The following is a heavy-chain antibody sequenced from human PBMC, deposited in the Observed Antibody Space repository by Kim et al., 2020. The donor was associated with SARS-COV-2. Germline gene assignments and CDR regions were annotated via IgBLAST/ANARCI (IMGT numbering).Heavy chain of an antibody. V-gene: IGHV3-30*04. Sequence: GGSLRLSCAASGFTFSRYAIHWVRQAPSKGLEWVAVISDDGRSKFYADSVKGRFTISKDNSQNTLYMQMDSLRAEDTAVYYCVRDVMLDTYSVDHWGQGTLVTVSS. D-gene: IGHD5-18*01. CDR3: VRDVMLDTYSVDH. J-gene: IGHJ4*02. CDR1: GFTFSRYA. CDR2: ISDDGRSK.